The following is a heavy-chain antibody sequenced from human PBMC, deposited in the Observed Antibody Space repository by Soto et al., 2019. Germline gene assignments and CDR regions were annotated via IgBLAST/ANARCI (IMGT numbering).Heavy chain of an antibody. V-gene: IGHV4-59*01. D-gene: IGHD3-3*01. CDR3: ARLTYYDFWSDYSDYYYGMDV. CDR1: GGSISSYY. Sequence: PSETLSLTCTVSGGSISSYYWSWIRQPPGKGLEWIGYIYYSGSTNYNPSLKSRVTISVDTSKNQFSLKLSSVTAADTAVYYCARLTYYDFWSDYSDYYYGMDVWGQGTTVTVSS. CDR2: IYYSGST. J-gene: IGHJ6*02.